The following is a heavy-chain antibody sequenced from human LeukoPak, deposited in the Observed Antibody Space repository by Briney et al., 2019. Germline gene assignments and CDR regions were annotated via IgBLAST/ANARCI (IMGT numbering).Heavy chain of an antibody. CDR3: TRGLIVVVPAAMDY. CDR1: GFTSGDYA. D-gene: IGHD2-2*01. V-gene: IGHV3-49*04. CDR2: IRSKAYGGTT. Sequence: PGGSLRLSCTASGFTSGDYAMSWVRQAPGEGLEWVGFIRSKAYGGTTEYAASVKGRFTISRDDSKSIAYLQMNSLKTEDTAVYYCTRGLIVVVPAAMDYWGQGTLVTVSS. J-gene: IGHJ4*02.